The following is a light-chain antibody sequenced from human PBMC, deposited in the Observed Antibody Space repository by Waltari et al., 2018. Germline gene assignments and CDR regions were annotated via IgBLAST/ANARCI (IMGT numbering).Light chain of an antibody. Sequence: DIVMTQSPDPLAVSLGERATINCKASQNVLYSSNNKNYLAWYQQKPGQTPKLLIYWASTRESGVPDRFSGSGSGTDFTLTISSLQAEDVAVYYCQQYYTTPYTFGQGTKLEIK. J-gene: IGKJ2*01. CDR3: QQYYTTPYT. CDR2: WAS. V-gene: IGKV4-1*01. CDR1: QNVLYSSNNKNY.